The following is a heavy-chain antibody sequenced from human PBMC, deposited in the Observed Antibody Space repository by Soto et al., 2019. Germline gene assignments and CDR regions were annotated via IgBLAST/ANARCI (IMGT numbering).Heavy chain of an antibody. CDR1: GDASSRYY. V-gene: IGHV4-59*01. CDR2: IYYSGST. CDR3: ARSNGDYGDY. J-gene: IGHJ4*02. Sequence: KLSETLALTGTVSGDASSRYYWSWIRQPPGKGLEWIGYIYYSGSTNYNPSLKSRVTISVDTSKNQFSLKLSSVTAADTAVYYCARSNGDYGDYCSEVTL. D-gene: IGHD4-17*01.